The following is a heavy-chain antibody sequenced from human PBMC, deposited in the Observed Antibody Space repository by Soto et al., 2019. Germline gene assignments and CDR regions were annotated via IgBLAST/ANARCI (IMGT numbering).Heavy chain of an antibody. CDR3: ARALDTAKRYYYYYGMDV. D-gene: IGHD5-18*01. CDR1: GGTFSSYA. J-gene: IGHJ6*02. V-gene: IGHV1-69*06. Sequence: SVKVSCKASGGTFSSYAISWVRQAPGQGLGWMGGIIPIFGTANYAQKFQGRVTITADKSTSTAYMELSSLRSEDTAVYYCARALDTAKRYYYYYGMDVWGQGTTVTVSS. CDR2: IIPIFGTA.